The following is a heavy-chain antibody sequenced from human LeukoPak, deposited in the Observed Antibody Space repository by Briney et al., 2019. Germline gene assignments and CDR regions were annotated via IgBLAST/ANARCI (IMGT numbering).Heavy chain of an antibody. J-gene: IGHJ3*02. Sequence: GGSLRLSCAASGFAFNTYWMSWVRQAPGKGLEWVANINQDESEKHYMDSVKGRFTISRDNAKNSLYLQMNSLRAEDTAVYYSARAAVVGATNTIDIWGQGTMVTVSS. CDR3: ARAAVVGATNTIDI. CDR1: GFAFNTYW. CDR2: INQDESEK. V-gene: IGHV3-7*01. D-gene: IGHD1-26*01.